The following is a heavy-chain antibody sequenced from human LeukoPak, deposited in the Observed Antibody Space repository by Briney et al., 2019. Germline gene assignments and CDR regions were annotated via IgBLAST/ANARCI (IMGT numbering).Heavy chain of an antibody. CDR1: GFAFKTYA. D-gene: IGHD5-12*01. CDR3: ARNLNSGSYYYFDS. Sequence: GSLRLSCAASGFAFKTYAMSWVRQAPEKGLEWVSAISGSGHSTYYGDSVKGRFTISRDNSRNTLYLQMISLGADDTALYYCARNLNSGSYYYFDSWGLGTLVTVSS. J-gene: IGHJ4*02. V-gene: IGHV3-23*01. CDR2: ISGSGHST.